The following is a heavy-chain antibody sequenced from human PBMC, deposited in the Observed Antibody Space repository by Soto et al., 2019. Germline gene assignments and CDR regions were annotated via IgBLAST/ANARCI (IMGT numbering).Heavy chain of an antibody. CDR2: IYPDDSET. Sequence: PGESLKISCKGSGYSFTSYWLGWVRQMPGKXLXXIGIIYPDDSETRYRPSLQGRVTIYVDSSTTNTYLQWNKMQASDNDTYYCTRGAERKVPPTVQRNLDWVCGHWGQGTPVTVSS. D-gene: IGHD3-9*01. CDR1: GYSFTSYW. J-gene: IGHJ4*02. CDR3: TRGAERKVPPTVQRNLDWVCGH. V-gene: IGHV5-51*01.